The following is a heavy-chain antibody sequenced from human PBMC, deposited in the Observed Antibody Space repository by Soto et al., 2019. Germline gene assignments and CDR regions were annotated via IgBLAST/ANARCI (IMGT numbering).Heavy chain of an antibody. CDR1: GGSVSSGSYY. Sequence: SETLSLTCTVSGGSVSSGSYYWSWIRQPPGKGLEWIGYIYYGGSTHSNPTLKSRVIISLDTSKNQFSLKLSSVTAADTAVYYCASQMYGSNEYFDYWGQGALDTVSS. V-gene: IGHV4-61*01. D-gene: IGHD4-17*01. CDR3: ASQMYGSNEYFDY. J-gene: IGHJ4*02. CDR2: IYYGGST.